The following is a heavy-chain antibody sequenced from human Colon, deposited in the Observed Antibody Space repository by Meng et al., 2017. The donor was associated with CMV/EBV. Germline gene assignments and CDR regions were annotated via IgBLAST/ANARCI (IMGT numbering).Heavy chain of an antibody. D-gene: IGHD2-2*01. Sequence: ASVKVSCKASGYTFTDYYFHWVRQAPGQGLEWMGWINPNGGGTDYAQTFQGRVTMTRDTSTTTVYLEVNRLTSDDTATYYCARVKCGTTSCSQGLDPWGQGTLVTVSS. CDR2: INPNGGGT. CDR1: GYTFTDYY. J-gene: IGHJ5*02. CDR3: ARVKCGTTSCSQGLDP. V-gene: IGHV1-2*02.